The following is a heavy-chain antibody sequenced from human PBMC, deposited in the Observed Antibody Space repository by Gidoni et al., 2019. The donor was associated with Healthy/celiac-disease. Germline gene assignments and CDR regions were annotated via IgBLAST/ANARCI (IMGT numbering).Heavy chain of an antibody. Sequence: QVQLVQSGAEVKKPGSSVKVSCKASGGTFSSYAISWVRQAPGQGLEWMGGIIPIFGTANDAQKFQGRVTITADESTSTAYMELSSLRSEETAVYYCATRSSSYDYFDYWGQGTLVTVSS. CDR3: ATRSSSYDYFDY. J-gene: IGHJ4*02. D-gene: IGHD6-6*01. CDR1: GGTFSSYA. V-gene: IGHV1-69*01. CDR2: IIPIFGTA.